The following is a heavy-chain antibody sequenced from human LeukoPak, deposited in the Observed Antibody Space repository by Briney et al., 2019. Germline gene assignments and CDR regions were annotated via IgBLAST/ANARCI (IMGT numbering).Heavy chain of an antibody. Sequence: ASVKVSCKASGYTFTSYGISWVRQAPGQGLEWMGGISAYNGNTNYAQKLQGRVTMTTDTSTSTAYMELRSLRSDDTAVYYCARGVVDSSGYYPWPIDYWGQGTLVTVSS. CDR1: GYTFTSYG. CDR2: ISAYNGNT. V-gene: IGHV1-18*01. D-gene: IGHD3-22*01. CDR3: ARGVVDSSGYYPWPIDY. J-gene: IGHJ4*02.